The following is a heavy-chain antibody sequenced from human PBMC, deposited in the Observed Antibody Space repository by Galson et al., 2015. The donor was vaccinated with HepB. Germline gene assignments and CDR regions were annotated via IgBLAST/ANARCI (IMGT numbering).Heavy chain of an antibody. CDR3: ARDGFYYDILTGYYRSESSDDAFDI. Sequence: SLRLSCAASGFTFSSYSMNWVRQAPGKGLEWVSSISSSSSYIYYADSVKGRFTIPRDNAKNSLYLQMNSLRAEDTAVYYCARDGFYYDILTGYYRSESSDDAFDIWGQGTMVTVSS. V-gene: IGHV3-21*01. J-gene: IGHJ3*02. CDR1: GFTFSSYS. D-gene: IGHD3-9*01. CDR2: ISSSSSYI.